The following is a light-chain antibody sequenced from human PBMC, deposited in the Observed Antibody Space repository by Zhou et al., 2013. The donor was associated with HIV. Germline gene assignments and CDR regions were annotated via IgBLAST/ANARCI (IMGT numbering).Light chain of an antibody. CDR1: QSVSSN. J-gene: IGKJ4*01. CDR2: GAS. V-gene: IGKV3-15*01. Sequence: EIVMTQSPATLSVSPGERATLSCRASQSVSSNLAWYQQKPGQAPRLLIYGASTRATGIPARFSGSGSGTEFTLTISSLQSEDFAVYYCQRYGISLSFGGGTKVEIK. CDR3: QRYGISLS.